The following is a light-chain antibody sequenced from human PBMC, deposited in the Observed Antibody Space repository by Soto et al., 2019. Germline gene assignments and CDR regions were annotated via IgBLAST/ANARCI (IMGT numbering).Light chain of an antibody. CDR1: SNDVGAYNY. CDR3: SSYTNSRTLV. CDR2: EVS. V-gene: IGLV2-14*01. Sequence: QSALTQPASVSGSPGQSITISCTGTSNDVGAYNYVSWYQQHPGTAPKLIIYEVSNRPSGVSRRFSGSKSGNTTSLTICGLQAEDEADFYCSSYTNSRTLVFGTGTQLTVL. J-gene: IGLJ1*01.